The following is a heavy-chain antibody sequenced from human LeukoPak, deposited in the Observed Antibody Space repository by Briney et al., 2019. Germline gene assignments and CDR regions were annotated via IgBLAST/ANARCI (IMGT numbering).Heavy chain of an antibody. CDR1: GFTFSSYS. D-gene: IGHD3-10*01. V-gene: IGHV3-23*01. Sequence: GGSLRLSCAASGFTFSSYSMHWVRQAPGKGLEWVSAISGSGGSTYYADSVKGRFTISRDNSKNTLYLRMNSLRAEDTAVYYCAKSSAYYPYAFDIWGQGTMVTVSS. J-gene: IGHJ3*02. CDR2: ISGSGGST. CDR3: AKSSAYYPYAFDI.